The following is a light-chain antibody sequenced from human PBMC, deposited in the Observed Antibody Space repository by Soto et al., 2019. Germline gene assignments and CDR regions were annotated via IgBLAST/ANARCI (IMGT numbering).Light chain of an antibody. Sequence: DIQMTQSPSTLSTSVGARVTTTCRASQSVSYWLAWYQQKPGKGPNLLLYDTSILASGVPSRFSGGGFGTEFTLNISSLQPDDSAIYYCQHYNTYSKTFGRGTKVEIK. CDR3: QHYNTYSKT. J-gene: IGKJ4*01. CDR1: QSVSYW. CDR2: DTS. V-gene: IGKV1-5*01.